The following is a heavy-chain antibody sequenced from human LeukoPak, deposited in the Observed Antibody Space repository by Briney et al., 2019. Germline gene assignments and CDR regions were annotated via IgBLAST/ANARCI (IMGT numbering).Heavy chain of an antibody. V-gene: IGHV3-23*01. Sequence: GGSLRLSCAASGFIFNNYGLIWVRQAPGKGLEWVSAISNDGGGTNYADCVKGRFTISRDNSKNKLFLQMNSLRAEDTALYYCTKGSSGYFVDLWGQGTLVTVSS. CDR3: TKGSSGYFVDL. CDR2: ISNDGGGT. J-gene: IGHJ5*02. CDR1: GFIFNNYG. D-gene: IGHD3-22*01.